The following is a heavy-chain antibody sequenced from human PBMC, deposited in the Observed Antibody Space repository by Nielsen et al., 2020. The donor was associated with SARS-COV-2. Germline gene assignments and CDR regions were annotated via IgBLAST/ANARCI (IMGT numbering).Heavy chain of an antibody. CDR1: GGSFSGYY. D-gene: IGHD3-10*01. CDR2: INHSGST. J-gene: IGHJ6*02. V-gene: IGHV4-34*09. CDR3: AREALKELLWFGESSSYYGMDV. Sequence: SQTLSLTCAVYGGSFSGYYWSWIRQPPGKGLEWIGEINHSGSTNYNPSLKSRVTISVDTSKNQFSLKLSPVTAADTAVYYCAREALKELLWFGESSSYYGMDVWGQGTTVTVSS.